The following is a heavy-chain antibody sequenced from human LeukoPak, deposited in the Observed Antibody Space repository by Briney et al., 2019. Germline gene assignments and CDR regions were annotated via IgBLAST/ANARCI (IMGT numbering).Heavy chain of an antibody. D-gene: IGHD3-16*01. CDR2: INPNSGGT. CDR1: GYTFTGYY. CDR3: ARASFEGPTRFDP. J-gene: IGHJ5*02. V-gene: IGHV1-2*02. Sequence: ASVTVSCTASGYTFTGYYMHWVRQAPGPGLEWMGWINPNSGGTNYAQKFQGRVTMTRDTSISTAYMELSRLRSDDTAVYYCARASFEGPTRFDPWGQGTLVTVSS.